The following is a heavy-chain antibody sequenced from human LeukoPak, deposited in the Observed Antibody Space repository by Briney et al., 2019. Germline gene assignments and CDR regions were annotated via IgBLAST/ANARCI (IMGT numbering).Heavy chain of an antibody. CDR2: ISGSGGST. D-gene: IGHD6-13*01. CDR3: AKDVWGEAVIAALGLFDY. Sequence: GGSLRLSCAASGFTVSSNYMNWVRQVPGKGLEWVSAISGSGGSTYYADSVKGRFTISRDNSKNTLYLQMNSLRAEDTAVYYCAKDVWGEAVIAALGLFDYWGQGTLVTVSS. J-gene: IGHJ4*02. V-gene: IGHV3-23*01. CDR1: GFTVSSNY.